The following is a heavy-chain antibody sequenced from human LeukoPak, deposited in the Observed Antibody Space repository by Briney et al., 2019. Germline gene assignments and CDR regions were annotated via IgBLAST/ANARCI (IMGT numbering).Heavy chain of an antibody. CDR3: ARDFDVWGSYRYTGGGFGY. Sequence: GGSLRLSCAASTFTFSSYTMNWVRQAPGTGLEWVSSISSSGSYIYYADSLKGRFTVSRDNARKSLYLQMNSLRAEDTAVYYCARDFDVWGSYRYTGGGFGYWGQGTLVTVSS. CDR1: TFTFSSYT. J-gene: IGHJ4*02. CDR2: ISSSGSYI. V-gene: IGHV3-21*01. D-gene: IGHD3-16*02.